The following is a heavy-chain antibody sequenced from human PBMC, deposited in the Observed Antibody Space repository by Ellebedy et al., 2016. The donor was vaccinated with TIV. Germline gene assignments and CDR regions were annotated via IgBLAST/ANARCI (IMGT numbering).Heavy chain of an antibody. Sequence: PGGSLRLSCAASGLTFSSYWMHWVRQAPGKGLVWVSRVNSDGSSTTYADSVKGRFTISRDNAKHTRYLQMNSLRGEDTALYYCVSSSPVIDYWGQGTLVTVSS. CDR3: VSSSPVIDY. CDR1: GLTFSSYW. V-gene: IGHV3-74*01. CDR2: VNSDGSST. D-gene: IGHD6-13*01. J-gene: IGHJ4*02.